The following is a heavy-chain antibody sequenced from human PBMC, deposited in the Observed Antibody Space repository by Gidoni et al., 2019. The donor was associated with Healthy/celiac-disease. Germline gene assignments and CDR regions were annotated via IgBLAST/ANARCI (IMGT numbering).Heavy chain of an antibody. D-gene: IGHD6-6*01. Sequence: EVQLVESGGGLVQPGGSLRLSCAASGFPFSSYAMSWVRQAPGKGLGWVAAISGSGGRTYYADSVKGRFTSSRDNSKNTLYLQMNSLRAEDTAVYYCAKVVDGSSDAFDIWGQGTMVTVSS. CDR2: ISGSGGRT. V-gene: IGHV3-23*04. CDR3: AKVVDGSSDAFDI. CDR1: GFPFSSYA. J-gene: IGHJ3*02.